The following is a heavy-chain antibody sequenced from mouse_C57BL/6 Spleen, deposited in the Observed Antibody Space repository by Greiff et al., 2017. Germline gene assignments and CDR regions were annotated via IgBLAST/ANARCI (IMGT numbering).Heavy chain of an antibody. V-gene: IGHV5-17*01. J-gene: IGHJ4*01. CDR2: ISSGSSTI. D-gene: IGHD1-1*01. CDR1: GFTFSDYG. Sequence: EVMLVESGGGLVKPGGSLKLSCAASGFTFSDYGMHWVRQAPEKGLEWVAYISSGSSTINYADTVKGRFTISRDNAKNTLFLQMTSLRSEDTAMYYCARPLYYGAAMDYWGQGTSVTVSS. CDR3: ARPLYYGAAMDY.